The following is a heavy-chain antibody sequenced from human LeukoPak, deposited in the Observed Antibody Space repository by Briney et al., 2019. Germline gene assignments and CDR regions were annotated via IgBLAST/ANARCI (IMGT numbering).Heavy chain of an antibody. CDR1: SGSISSGSYY. CDR3: AREPVYGSGSYAIDY. J-gene: IGHJ4*02. Sequence: SETLSLTCTVSSGSISSGSYYWSWIRQPAGKGLEWIGRICTSGSTNYNPSLKSRVTIAVDTPKNQFSLKLSSVTAADTAVYYCAREPVYGSGSYAIDYWGQGTLVTVSS. CDR2: ICTSGST. D-gene: IGHD3-10*01. V-gene: IGHV4-61*02.